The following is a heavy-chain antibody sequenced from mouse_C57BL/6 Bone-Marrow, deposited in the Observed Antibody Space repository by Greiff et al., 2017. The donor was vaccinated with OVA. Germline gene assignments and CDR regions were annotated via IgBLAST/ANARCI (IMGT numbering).Heavy chain of an antibody. J-gene: IGHJ4*01. D-gene: IGHD1-1*01. CDR2: FYPGSGSI. CDR1: GYTFTEYT. V-gene: IGHV1-62-2*01. Sequence: VKLVESGAELVKPGASVKLSCKASGYTFTEYTIHWVKQRSGQGLEWIGWFYPGSGSIKYNEKFKDKATLTADKSSSTVYMELSRLTSEDSAVYFCARHEERITTVVAHYAMDYWGQGTSVTVSS. CDR3: ARHEERITTVVAHYAMDY.